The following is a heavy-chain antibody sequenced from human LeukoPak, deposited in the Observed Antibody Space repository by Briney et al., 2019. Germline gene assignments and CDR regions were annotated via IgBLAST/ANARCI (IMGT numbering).Heavy chain of an antibody. V-gene: IGHV4-39*01. CDR3: ARLYYYYGMDV. CDR1: GGSISSSTYY. Sequence: SETLSLTCTVSGGSISSSTYYWGWIRQPPGKGLELIGSKYYSGNSYYNPSLKSRVSISVDTSKNQFSLKLSSVTAAVTAVYYCARLYYYYGMDVWGQGTTVTVSS. CDR2: KYYSGNS. J-gene: IGHJ6*02.